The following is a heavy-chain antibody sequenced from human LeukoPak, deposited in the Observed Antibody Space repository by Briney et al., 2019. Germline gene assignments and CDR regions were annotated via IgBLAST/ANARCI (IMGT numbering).Heavy chain of an antibody. CDR1: GFTFRSYG. CDR3: ARKNVAASDY. V-gene: IGHV3-33*01. J-gene: IGHJ4*02. CDR2: IWYDGTNK. D-gene: IGHD6-13*01. Sequence: PGGSLRISCAASGFTFRSYGMHWVRQAPGKGLEWVAVIWYDGTNKDYAESVKGRFTISRDDSKNTLYLQMNSLRAEDTAVYYCARKNVAASDYWGQGTLVTVSS.